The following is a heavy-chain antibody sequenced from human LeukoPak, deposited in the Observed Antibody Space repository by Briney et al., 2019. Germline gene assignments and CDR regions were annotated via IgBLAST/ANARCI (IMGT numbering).Heavy chain of an antibody. D-gene: IGHD3-3*01. CDR3: ARGGYDFWSGYHYYYYYMDV. V-gene: IGHV3-30-3*01. Sequence: GGSLRLSCAASGFTFSSYAMHWVRQAPGKGLEWVAVISYDGSNKYYADSVKGRFTISRDNSKNTLYLQMNSLRAEDTAAYYCARGGYDFWSGYHYYYYYMDVWGKGTTVTVSS. CDR1: GFTFSSYA. J-gene: IGHJ6*03. CDR2: ISYDGSNK.